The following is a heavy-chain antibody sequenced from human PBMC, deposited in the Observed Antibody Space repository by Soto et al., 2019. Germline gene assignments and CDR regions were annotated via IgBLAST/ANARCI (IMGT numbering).Heavy chain of an antibody. J-gene: IGHJ3*02. CDR1: GYTFTSYG. V-gene: IGHV1-18*01. D-gene: IGHD4-17*01. Sequence: QVQLVQSGAEVKKPGASVKVSCKASGYTFTSYGISWVRQAPGQGLEWMGWISAYNGNTNYAQKLQGRVTMTTDTSXXTXYXXRRSLRSDDTAVYYCARDVLGLFYGDYIGGDAFDIWGQGTMVTVSS. CDR2: ISAYNGNT. CDR3: ARDVLGLFYGDYIGGDAFDI.